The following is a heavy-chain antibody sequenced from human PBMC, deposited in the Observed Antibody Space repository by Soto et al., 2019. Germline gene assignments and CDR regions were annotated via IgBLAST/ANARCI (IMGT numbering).Heavy chain of an antibody. CDR1: GYSFTSYW. CDR2: IYPYDSDT. J-gene: IGHJ4*01. D-gene: IGHD2-2*01. V-gene: IGHV5-51*01. Sequence: GESLKISCKTSGYSFTSYWIGWVRQMPGKGMEWMGNIYPYDSDTRYSPSFQGQVTISADTSITTAYLQWSGLRASDTAMYFCARHLVGSTRGNFDYWGQGTLVTVS. CDR3: ARHLVGSTRGNFDY.